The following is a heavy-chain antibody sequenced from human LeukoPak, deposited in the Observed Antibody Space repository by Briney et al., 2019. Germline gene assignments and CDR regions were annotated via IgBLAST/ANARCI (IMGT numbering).Heavy chain of an antibody. CDR1: GGSISSSSYY. CDR3: ARQFSEYCSSTSCGYNWFDP. J-gene: IGHJ5*02. CDR2: IYYSGST. Sequence: TASETLSLTCTVSGGSISSSSYYWGWIRQPPGKGLEWIGSIYYSGSTYYNPSLKSRVTISVDTSKNQFSLKLSSVTAADTAVYYCARQFSEYCSSTSCGYNWFDPSGQGTLVTVSS. V-gene: IGHV4-39*01. D-gene: IGHD2-2*01.